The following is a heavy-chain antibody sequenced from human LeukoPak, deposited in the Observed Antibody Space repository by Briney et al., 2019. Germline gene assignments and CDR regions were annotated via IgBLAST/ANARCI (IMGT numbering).Heavy chain of an antibody. V-gene: IGHV1-69*05. CDR2: IIPIFGTA. J-gene: IGHJ4*02. D-gene: IGHD6-19*01. CDR3: ATIAVAGMGTFDY. Sequence: EASVKVSCKASGGTFSSYAISWVRQAPGQGLEWMGGIIPIFGTANYAQKFQGRVTMTRDTSTSTVYMELSSLRSEDTAVYYCATIAVAGMGTFDYWGQGTLVTVSS. CDR1: GGTFSSYA.